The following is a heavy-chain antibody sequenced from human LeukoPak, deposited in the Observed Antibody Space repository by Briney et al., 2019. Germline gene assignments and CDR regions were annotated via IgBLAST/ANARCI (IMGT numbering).Heavy chain of an antibody. Sequence: EASVKVSCKASGYTFTSYAISWVRQAPGQGLEWMGGIIPIFGTANYAQKFQGRVILTTDTSTSTAYMELRSLRSDDTAVYYCARDKGGDGGYVLPDYWGQGTLVTVSS. D-gene: IGHD5-12*01. CDR1: GYTFTSYA. V-gene: IGHV1-18*01. J-gene: IGHJ4*02. CDR2: IIPIFGTA. CDR3: ARDKGGDGGYVLPDY.